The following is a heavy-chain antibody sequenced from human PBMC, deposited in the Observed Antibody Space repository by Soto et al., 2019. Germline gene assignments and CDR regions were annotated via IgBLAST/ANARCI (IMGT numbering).Heavy chain of an antibody. J-gene: IGHJ4*02. V-gene: IGHV3-11*06. Sequence: GGSRSLSCAGSGFPFSNYYMSWIGQAPGKGLGWVSDISSSISYTNSEDAVKGRFTISRDNAKTSLYLQMNSLRAEDTAVYYCTRARGGSSGYYLDYWGQGTLVTVSS. CDR3: TRARGGSSGYYLDY. D-gene: IGHD3-22*01. CDR1: GFPFSNYY. CDR2: ISSSISYT.